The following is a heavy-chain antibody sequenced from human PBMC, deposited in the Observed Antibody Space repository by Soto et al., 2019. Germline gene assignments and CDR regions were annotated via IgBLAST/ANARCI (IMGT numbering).Heavy chain of an antibody. J-gene: IGHJ4*02. D-gene: IGHD2-8*02. CDR3: ARGPRGLYHHDY. V-gene: IGHV3-74*01. CDR2: INMDGTST. Sequence: GGSLGLSCVASGFTFSGDWMHWVRQAAGKGLVWVSRINMDGTSTNYADSVKGRFTISRDNAKNTLYLQMNSLRVDDTAVYYCARGPRGLYHHDYWGQGALVTVSS. CDR1: GFTFSGDW.